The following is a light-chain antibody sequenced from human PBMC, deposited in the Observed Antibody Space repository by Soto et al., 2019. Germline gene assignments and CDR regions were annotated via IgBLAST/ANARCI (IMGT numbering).Light chain of an antibody. Sequence: EIVMTQSPATLSVSPGERATLSCRASQSASRNLAWYQQKPGQAPRLLIYGASTRATGIPATFSGSGSGTEFTLTISSLQSEDFAVYYCQLYNKWPLTFGGGTKVEIK. J-gene: IGKJ4*01. CDR2: GAS. CDR1: QSASRN. V-gene: IGKV3-15*01. CDR3: QLYNKWPLT.